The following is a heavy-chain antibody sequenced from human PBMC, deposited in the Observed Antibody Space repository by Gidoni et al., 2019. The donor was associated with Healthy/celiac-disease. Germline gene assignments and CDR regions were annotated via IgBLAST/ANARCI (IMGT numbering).Heavy chain of an antibody. Sequence: EVQLLESGGGLVQPGGSLRRSCAASAFTFSSYAMRWVPQAPGKGLEWVSAISGSGGSTYYADSVKGRFTISRDNSKNTLYLQMNSLRAEETDVYYCAKDSLGWYDAFDIWGKGTMVTVSS. J-gene: IGHJ3*02. CDR1: AFTFSSYA. V-gene: IGHV3-23*01. CDR3: AKDSLGWYDAFDI. D-gene: IGHD6-19*01. CDR2: ISGSGGST.